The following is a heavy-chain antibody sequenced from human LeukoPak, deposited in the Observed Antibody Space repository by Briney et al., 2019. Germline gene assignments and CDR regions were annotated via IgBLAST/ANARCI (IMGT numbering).Heavy chain of an antibody. CDR3: ARGHYGLDV. Sequence: GGSLRLSCVASGFTFSDWYISWIRQAPGKGLEWISYINPGGSFIYYADSVKGRFALSGDNAKNSVYLQLSSLRAEDTAVYYCARGHYGLDVWGQGTTVTVSS. CDR2: INPGGSFI. V-gene: IGHV3-11*01. J-gene: IGHJ6*02. CDR1: GFTFSDWY.